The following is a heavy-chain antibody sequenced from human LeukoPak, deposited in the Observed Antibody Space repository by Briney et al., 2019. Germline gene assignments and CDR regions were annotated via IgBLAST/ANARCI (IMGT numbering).Heavy chain of an antibody. D-gene: IGHD4-17*01. J-gene: IGHJ4*02. Sequence: GGSLRLSCAASGFIFSVYGMRWVRQAPGKGLEWVSVIYSGGSTYYADSVKGRFTISRDNSKNTLYLQMNSLRAEDTAVYYCARDPAYTVTTWGQGTLVTVSS. CDR1: GFIFSVYG. CDR3: ARDPAYTVTT. CDR2: IYSGGST. V-gene: IGHV3-53*01.